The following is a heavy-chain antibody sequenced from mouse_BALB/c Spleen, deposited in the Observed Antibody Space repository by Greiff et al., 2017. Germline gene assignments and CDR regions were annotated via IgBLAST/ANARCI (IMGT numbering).Heavy chain of an antibody. J-gene: IGHJ4*01. V-gene: IGHV5-6*01. CDR2: ISSGGSYT. CDR3: ARHDLTTVVEKGAMDY. D-gene: IGHD1-1*01. CDR1: GFTFSSYG. Sequence: DVHLVESGGDLVKPGGSLKLSCAASGFTFSSYGMSWVRQTPDKRLEWVATISSGGSYTYYPDSVKGRFTISRDNAKNTLYLQMSSLKSEDTAMYYCARHDLTTVVEKGAMDYWGQGTSVTVSS.